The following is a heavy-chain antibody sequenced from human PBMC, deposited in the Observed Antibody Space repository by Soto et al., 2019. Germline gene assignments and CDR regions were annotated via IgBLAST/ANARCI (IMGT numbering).Heavy chain of an antibody. J-gene: IGHJ4*02. CDR3: AAGGGLPRYY. D-gene: IGHD5-12*01. CDR2: IYHSGST. Sequence: QLQLQESGSGLVKPSQTLSLTCAVSGGSISSGGYSWSWIRQPPGKGLGWIGYIYHSGSTYYNPSRKTRVTIAEDRSKNQFSRKLSAVTAADTAVYYCAAGGGLPRYYWGQGTLVTVSS. V-gene: IGHV4-30-2*01. CDR1: GGSISSGGYS.